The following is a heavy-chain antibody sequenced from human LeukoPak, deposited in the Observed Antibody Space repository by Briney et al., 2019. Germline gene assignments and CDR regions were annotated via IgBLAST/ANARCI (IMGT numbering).Heavy chain of an antibody. CDR3: ARRNVVVPAAMRRGGHFDY. V-gene: IGHV4-38-2*01. Sequence: SETLSLTCAVSGYSISSGYYWGWIRQPPGKGLEWIGSIYHSGSTYYNPSLKSRVTISVDTSKNQSSLKLSSVTAADTAVYYCARRNVVVPAAMRRGGHFDYWGQGTLVTVSS. D-gene: IGHD2-2*01. CDR2: IYHSGST. CDR1: GYSISSGYY. J-gene: IGHJ4*02.